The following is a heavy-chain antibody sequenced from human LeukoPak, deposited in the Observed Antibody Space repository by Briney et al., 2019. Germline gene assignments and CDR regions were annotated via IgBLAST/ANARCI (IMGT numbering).Heavy chain of an antibody. CDR3: ASPSSGQSFDI. CDR1: GFTVSSNY. J-gene: IGHJ3*02. CDR2: IYSGGTT. D-gene: IGHD3-22*01. V-gene: IGHV3-53*01. Sequence: GGFLRLSRAASGFTVSSNYMSWVRQAPGKGLDWVSIIYSGGTTYYADSVKGRFTISRDKSKNTLYLQMNSLRAEDTAVYYCASPSSGQSFDIWGQGTMVTVSS.